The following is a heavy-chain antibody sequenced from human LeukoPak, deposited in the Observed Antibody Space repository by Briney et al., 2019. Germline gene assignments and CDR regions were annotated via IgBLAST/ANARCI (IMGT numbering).Heavy chain of an antibody. CDR2: IKQDGSEK. D-gene: IGHD4-11*01. Sequence: GGSLRLSCAASGFTFSSYWMTWVRQAPGMGLEWVANIKQDGSEKYYVDSVKGRFTISRDIAKNSLYLQMNSLRAEDTAVYYCARDPGHDTSNYGGLDFWGQGTLVTVSS. V-gene: IGHV3-7*03. CDR1: GFTFSSYW. J-gene: IGHJ4*02. CDR3: ARDPGHDTSNYGGLDF.